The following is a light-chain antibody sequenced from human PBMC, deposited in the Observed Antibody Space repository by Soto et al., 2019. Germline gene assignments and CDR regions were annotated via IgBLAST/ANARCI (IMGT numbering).Light chain of an antibody. J-gene: IGKJ1*01. CDR2: NSS. CDR3: QQYRDLPQT. Sequence: EIVLAQSPGTLYLSPGERATLSCRASQTVRNNYLAWYQQKPGQAPRLLIYNSSTRPTGIPDRFSGSGSGTDFTLTISRLEPEDFALYFCQQYRDLPQTFGQGTKVDIK. V-gene: IGKV3-20*01. CDR1: QTVRNNY.